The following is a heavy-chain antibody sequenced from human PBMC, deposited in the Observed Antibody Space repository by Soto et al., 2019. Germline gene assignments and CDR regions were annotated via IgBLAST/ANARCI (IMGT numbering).Heavy chain of an antibody. CDR1: GFTFSSYW. D-gene: IGHD5-12*01. CDR2: INSDGSST. Sequence: GGSLRLSCAASGFTFSSYWMHWVRQAPGKGLVWVSRINSDGSSTSYADSVKGRFTISRDNAKNTLYLQMNSLRAEDTAVYYCARGGYDLYYFDYWGQGTLVTVSS. V-gene: IGHV3-74*01. CDR3: ARGGYDLYYFDY. J-gene: IGHJ4*02.